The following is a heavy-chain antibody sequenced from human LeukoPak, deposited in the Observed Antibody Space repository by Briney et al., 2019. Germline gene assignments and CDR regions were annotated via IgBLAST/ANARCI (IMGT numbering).Heavy chain of an antibody. Sequence: EESLRISCKGSGYSFTSYWISWVRQMPGKGLEWVGRIAPSDSYTNYSPSFRGHVTISADNSISTAYLQWSSLKASDTAMYYCARHLGLGDTTAYYDYWGQGTLVTVSS. CDR3: ARHLGLGDTTAYYDY. CDR1: GYSFTSYW. V-gene: IGHV5-10-1*01. CDR2: IAPSDSYT. J-gene: IGHJ4*02. D-gene: IGHD3-22*01.